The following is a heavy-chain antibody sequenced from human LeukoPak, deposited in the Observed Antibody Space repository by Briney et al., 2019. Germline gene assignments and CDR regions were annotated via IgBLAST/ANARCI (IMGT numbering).Heavy chain of an antibody. Sequence: SETLSLTCTVSGGFITSGDYYWSWIRQPPGKGLEWIGYIYYSGSAYYSPSLKSRLTISVDTSKNQFSLKLSSVTAADTAVYYCARVVAGYCSSATCHRYTMDVWGQGTTVTVSS. J-gene: IGHJ6*02. CDR3: ARVVAGYCSSATCHRYTMDV. D-gene: IGHD2-2*03. CDR2: IYYSGSA. V-gene: IGHV4-30-4*01. CDR1: GGFITSGDYY.